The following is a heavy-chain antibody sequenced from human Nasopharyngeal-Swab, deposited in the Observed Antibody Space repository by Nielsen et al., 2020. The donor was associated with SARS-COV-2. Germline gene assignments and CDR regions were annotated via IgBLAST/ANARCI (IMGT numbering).Heavy chain of an antibody. J-gene: IGHJ4*02. CDR3: ARRGEGGCSSFYFDY. CDR1: GGSISSSSYY. Sequence: SETLSLTCTVSGGSISSSSYYWGWVRQPPGKGLEWIGSIHYSGSTYYNPSLKSRVTISVDTSKNQFSLKLSSVTAADTAVYYCARRGEGGCSSFYFDYWGQGTLVTVSS. D-gene: IGHD3-16*01. V-gene: IGHV4-39*01. CDR2: IHYSGST.